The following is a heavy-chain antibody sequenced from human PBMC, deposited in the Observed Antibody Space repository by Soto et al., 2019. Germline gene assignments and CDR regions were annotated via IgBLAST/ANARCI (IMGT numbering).Heavy chain of an antibody. Sequence: PGQSLRLSCAASGFTFSSYAMGWVRQAPGKGLEWVSAISGSGGSTYYADSVKGRFTISRDNSKNTLYLQMNSLRAEGTAVYYGAKGPRRYFDWFDYWGQGTRATFSS. CDR1: GFTFSSYA. V-gene: IGHV3-23*01. D-gene: IGHD3-9*01. CDR2: ISGSGGST. J-gene: IGHJ5*01. CDR3: AKGPRRYFDWFDY.